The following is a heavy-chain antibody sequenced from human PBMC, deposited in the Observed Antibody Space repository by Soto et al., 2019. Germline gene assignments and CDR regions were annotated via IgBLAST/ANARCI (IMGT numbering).Heavy chain of an antibody. Sequence: EVQLVESGGGLVQPGGSLRLSCAASGFIFTSYSMNWVRQAPGKGLEWLSYIRIDSNHIGYADSVRGRFTISSDIAKNSLYLQMNSLRDEDTAVYYCARDLSYAFAYWGQGTLVNVSS. CDR2: IRIDSNHI. J-gene: IGHJ4*02. CDR1: GFIFTSYS. V-gene: IGHV3-48*02. D-gene: IGHD1-26*01. CDR3: ARDLSYAFAY.